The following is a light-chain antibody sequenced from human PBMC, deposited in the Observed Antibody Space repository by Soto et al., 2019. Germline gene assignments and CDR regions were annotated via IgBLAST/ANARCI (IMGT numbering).Light chain of an antibody. Sequence: QSVLTQPPSVSGAPGQRVTISCTASDSSIGAGYDVHWYQHLPGTAPKLLIYGNTNRPSGVPDRFSGSKSGTSASLAITGLQPEDEADYYCQSYDSSLSGSVFGGGTKLTVL. V-gene: IGLV1-40*01. J-gene: IGLJ3*02. CDR3: QSYDSSLSGSV. CDR2: GNT. CDR1: DSSIGAGYD.